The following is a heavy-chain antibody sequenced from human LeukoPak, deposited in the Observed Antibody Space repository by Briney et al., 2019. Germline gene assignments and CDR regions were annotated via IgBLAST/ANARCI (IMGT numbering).Heavy chain of an antibody. CDR3: VIRGSSGRNPGPFDY. J-gene: IGHJ4*02. Sequence: GGSLRLSCEASGFIVTSYYKTWFRQAPGKGLEWVSYISSSSSTIYYADSVKGRFTISRDNSKNTLYLQMNSLRAEDTAVYYCVIRGSSGRNPGPFDYWGQGTLVTVSS. D-gene: IGHD1-26*01. CDR1: GFIVTSYY. V-gene: IGHV3-48*01. CDR2: ISSSSSTI.